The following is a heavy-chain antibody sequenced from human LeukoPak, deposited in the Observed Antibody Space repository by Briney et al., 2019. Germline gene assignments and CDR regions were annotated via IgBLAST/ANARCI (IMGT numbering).Heavy chain of an antibody. CDR2: INPRISGT. CDR3: ARDYGGERGGYYFDS. Sequence: ASVKVSCTASGYSFIGYYIHWVRQAPGQGLEWMGWINPRISGTNYAQIFQGRVTMTSDTSISTAYMELSRLGSEDTAVYYCARDYGGERGGYYFDSWGQGTLVTVSS. CDR1: GYSFIGYY. J-gene: IGHJ4*02. V-gene: IGHV1-2*02. D-gene: IGHD3-10*01.